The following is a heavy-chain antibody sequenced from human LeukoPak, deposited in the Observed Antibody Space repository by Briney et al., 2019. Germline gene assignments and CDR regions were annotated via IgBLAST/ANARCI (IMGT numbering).Heavy chain of an antibody. CDR1: GFIVSRNY. Sequence: GGSLRLSCAASGFIVSRNYMSWVRQAPGKGLEWVAVISYDGSNKYYADSVKGRFTISRDNSKNTLYLQMNSLRAEDTAVYYCARVRITMIVVAPLYGMDVWGQGTTVTVSS. CDR3: ARVRITMIVVAPLYGMDV. J-gene: IGHJ6*02. CDR2: ISYDGSNK. D-gene: IGHD3-22*01. V-gene: IGHV3-30-3*01.